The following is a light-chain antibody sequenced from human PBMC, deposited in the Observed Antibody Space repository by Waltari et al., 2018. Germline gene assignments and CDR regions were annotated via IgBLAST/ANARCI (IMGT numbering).Light chain of an antibody. J-gene: IGLJ3*02. CDR2: DVN. V-gene: IGLV2-11*01. Sequence: QSALTQPRSVSRSPGQSVTISCTGTSSDVGDSYYVSWYQQNPGKAPKLMIYDVNKGPSGVPYRFSGSKSGNTASLTISGLQPEDEADYYCSSYAGSSTLVFGGGTKLTVL. CDR3: SSYAGSSTLV. CDR1: SSDVGDSYY.